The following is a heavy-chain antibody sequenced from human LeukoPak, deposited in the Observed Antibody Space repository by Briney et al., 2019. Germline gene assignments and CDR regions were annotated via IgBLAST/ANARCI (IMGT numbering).Heavy chain of an antibody. CDR1: GVSMSAYQ. V-gene: IGHV4-4*09. J-gene: IGHJ4*02. CDR3: ATSNDAKIAPFDH. Sequence: SETLSLTCTVSGVSMSAYQWRWVRQSPEKGLEWIGCINTKGETSYNPSLKSRVTTSVDTSKSQFALRLTSVTAADTALYYCATSNDAKIAPFDHWGQGDPVTLSS. D-gene: IGHD2-21*01. CDR2: INTKGET.